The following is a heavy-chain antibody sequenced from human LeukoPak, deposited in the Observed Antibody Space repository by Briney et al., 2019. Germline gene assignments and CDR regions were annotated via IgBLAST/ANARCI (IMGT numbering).Heavy chain of an antibody. Sequence: PSETLSLTCTVSGYSISSGYYWGWIRQPLGKGLEWIGSIYHSGSTYYNPSLKSRVTISVDTSKNQFSLKLSSVTAADTAVYYCARGYGDFRVEGRYFHSWGQGTLVTVSS. V-gene: IGHV4-38-2*02. CDR3: ARGYGDFRVEGRYFHS. CDR2: IYHSGST. D-gene: IGHD4-17*01. J-gene: IGHJ4*02. CDR1: GYSISSGYY.